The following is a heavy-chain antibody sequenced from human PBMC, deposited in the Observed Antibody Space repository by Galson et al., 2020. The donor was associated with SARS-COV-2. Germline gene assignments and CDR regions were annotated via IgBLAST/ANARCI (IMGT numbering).Heavy chain of an antibody. V-gene: IGHV3-30-3*01. CDR2: ISYDGSNK. J-gene: IGHJ4*02. CDR3: ARDILSYTYYYDSGAER. CDR1: GFTFSSYA. D-gene: IGHD3-22*01. Sequence: TGGSLRLSCAASGFTFSSYAMHWVRQAPGKGLEWVAVISYDGSNKYYADSVKGRFTISRDNSKNTLYLQMNSLRAEDTAVYYCARDILSYTYYYDSGAERWGQGTLVTVSS.